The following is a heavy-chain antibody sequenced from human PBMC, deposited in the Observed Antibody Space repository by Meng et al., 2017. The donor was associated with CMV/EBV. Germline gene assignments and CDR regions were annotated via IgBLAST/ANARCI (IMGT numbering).Heavy chain of an antibody. J-gene: IGHJ4*02. Sequence: GESLKISCAASGFSFSHYAMHWVRQAPGKGLEWVADISSDGSFKYYADSVKGRLTISRDNYKSTVYLQMDGLRTEDTAIYYCARERGGGLWLDYWGQGTLVTVS. CDR3: ARERGGGLWLDY. CDR2: ISSDGSFK. V-gene: IGHV3-30*04. D-gene: IGHD3-10*01. CDR1: GFSFSHYA.